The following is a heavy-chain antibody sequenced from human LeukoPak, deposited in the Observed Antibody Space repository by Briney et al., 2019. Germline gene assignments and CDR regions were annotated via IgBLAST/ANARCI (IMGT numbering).Heavy chain of an antibody. CDR3: ARPTYPNGGGWFDP. J-gene: IGHJ5*02. D-gene: IGHD2-8*01. Sequence: ASVKVSCKASGYTFTGYYMHWVRQAPGQGLEWMGRINPNSGGTNYAQKFQGRVTMTRDTSISTAYMELSRLRSDDTAVYYCARPTYPNGGGWFDPWGQGTLVTVSS. CDR2: INPNSGGT. V-gene: IGHV1-2*06. CDR1: GYTFTGYY.